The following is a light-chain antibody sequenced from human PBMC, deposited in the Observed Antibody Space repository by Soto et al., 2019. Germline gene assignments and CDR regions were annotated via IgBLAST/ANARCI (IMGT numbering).Light chain of an antibody. V-gene: IGLV2-14*03. CDR2: DVS. CDR3: SSYTSSSTLHV. Sequence: QSALTQPASVSGSPGQSITISCTGTNNDVGGYNYVSWYQHHPGKAPTLMIYDVSNRPSGVSNRFSGSKSGNTASLTISGLQPEDEADYYCSSYTSSSTLHVFGPGTKLTVL. CDR1: NNDVGGYNY. J-gene: IGLJ1*01.